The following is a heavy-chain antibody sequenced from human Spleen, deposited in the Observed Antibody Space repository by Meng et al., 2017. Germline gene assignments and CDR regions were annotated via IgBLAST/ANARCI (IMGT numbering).Heavy chain of an antibody. CDR1: GYSISSGYY. V-gene: IGHV4-38-2*02. Sequence: GSLRLSCTVSGYSISSGYYWGWIRQPLGKGLECIATKYHSGNTYYNPSLKSRVTISADTAKKQLSLKLSSVTAADTAVYYCAREAYSSSRRIQHWGQGTLVTVSS. J-gene: IGHJ1*01. CDR3: AREAYSSSRRIQH. D-gene: IGHD6-13*01. CDR2: KYHSGNT.